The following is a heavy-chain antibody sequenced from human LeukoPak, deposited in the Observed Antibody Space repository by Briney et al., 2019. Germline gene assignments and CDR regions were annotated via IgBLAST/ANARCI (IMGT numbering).Heavy chain of an antibody. CDR1: GYTFTSYD. CDR2: MNPNSGNT. CDR3: AREPSGSYDTEASDV. V-gene: IGHV1-8*01. J-gene: IGHJ3*01. D-gene: IGHD1-26*01. Sequence: GASVTVSCKASGYTFTSYDINWVRQATGQGLEWMGWMNPNSGNTGYAQKFQGRVTMTRNTSISTAYMELSSLRSEDTAVYYCAREPSGSYDTEASDVWGQGTKVTVSS.